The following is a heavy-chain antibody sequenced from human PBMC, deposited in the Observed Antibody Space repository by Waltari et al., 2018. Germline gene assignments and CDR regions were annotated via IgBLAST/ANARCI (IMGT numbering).Heavy chain of an antibody. CDR1: GGSITRRSFY. D-gene: IGHD3-10*01. CDR3: AREGGFSYRSEH. CDR2: IYTCGST. J-gene: IGHJ4*02. V-gene: IGHV4-61*09. Sequence: QVQLHESGPGLVKPSQTLSLTCTVSGGSITRRSFYWNWIRQPAGKGLEWIGFIYTCGSTNYNPSLKSRVTISADTSKNQFSLKLTSVTAADTAVYYCAREGGFSYRSEHWGQGALVTVAS.